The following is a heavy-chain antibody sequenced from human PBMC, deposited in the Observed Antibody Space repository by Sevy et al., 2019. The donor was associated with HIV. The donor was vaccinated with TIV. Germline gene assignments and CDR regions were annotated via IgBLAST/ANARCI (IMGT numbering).Heavy chain of an antibody. Sequence: GGSLRLSCAASGFTFSNYGMSWVRQTPGKGLEWVSGISGSAHRTYYTDSVKGRFTISRDNSKNMLFLQMNSLRAEDTAVYYCVKEVSEYSYSDYWGQGTLVTVSS. CDR2: ISGSAHRT. CDR1: GFTFSNYG. D-gene: IGHD5-18*01. V-gene: IGHV3-23*01. J-gene: IGHJ4*02. CDR3: VKEVSEYSYSDY.